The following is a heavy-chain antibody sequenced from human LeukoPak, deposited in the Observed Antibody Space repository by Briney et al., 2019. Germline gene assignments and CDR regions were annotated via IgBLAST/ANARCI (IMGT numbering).Heavy chain of an antibody. CDR2: IWYDGSNK. CDR3: AKDGGSLRNFDY. V-gene: IGHV3-33*06. J-gene: IGHJ4*02. Sequence: VRSLRLSCEASGFTFSSYGMHWVRQAPGKGLEWVAVIWYDGSNKYYADSVKGRFTISRDNSKNTLYLQMNSLRAEDTAVYYCAKDGGSLRNFDYWGQGTLVTVSS. D-gene: IGHD3-3*01. CDR1: GFTFSSYG.